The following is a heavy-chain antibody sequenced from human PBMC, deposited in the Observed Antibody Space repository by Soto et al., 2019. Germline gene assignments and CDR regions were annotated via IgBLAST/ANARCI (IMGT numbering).Heavy chain of an antibody. J-gene: IGHJ6*02. Sequence: SVKVSCKASGGTFSSYAISWVRQAPGQGLEWMGGIIPIFGTANYAQKFQGRVTITADESTSTAYMELSSLRSEDTAVYYCASGPIAARRVWTHHRGGLDVWGQGTTVTLS. CDR3: ASGPIAARRVWTHHRGGLDV. D-gene: IGHD6-6*01. CDR2: IIPIFGTA. V-gene: IGHV1-69*13. CDR1: GGTFSSYA.